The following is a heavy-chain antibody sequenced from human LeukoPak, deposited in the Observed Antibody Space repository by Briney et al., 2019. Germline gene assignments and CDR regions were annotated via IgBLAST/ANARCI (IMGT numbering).Heavy chain of an antibody. CDR2: IKQDGSEK. CDR1: GFTFSSYW. CDR3: ARDHITMVRGVRISDAFDI. D-gene: IGHD3-10*01. J-gene: IGHJ3*02. Sequence: GGSLRLSCAASGFTFSSYWMSWVRQAPGKGLEWVANIKQDGSEKYYVDSVKGRFTISRDNAKNSLYLQMNSLRAEDTAVYYCARDHITMVRGVRISDAFDIWGQGTMVTVSS. V-gene: IGHV3-7*01.